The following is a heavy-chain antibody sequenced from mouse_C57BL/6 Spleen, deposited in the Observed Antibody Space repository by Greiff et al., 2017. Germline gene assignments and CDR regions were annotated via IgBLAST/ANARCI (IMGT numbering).Heavy chain of an antibody. V-gene: IGHV1-82*01. CDR2: IYPGDGDT. Sequence: VKLVESGPELVKPGASVKISCKASGYAFSSSWMNWVKQRPGKGLEGIGRIYPGDGDTNYNGKFKGKATLTADKSSSTAYMQRSSLTSEDSAVYFCAREGDSSGRQFAYWGQGTLVTVSA. J-gene: IGHJ3*01. CDR1: GYAFSSSW. D-gene: IGHD3-2*02. CDR3: AREGDSSGRQFAY.